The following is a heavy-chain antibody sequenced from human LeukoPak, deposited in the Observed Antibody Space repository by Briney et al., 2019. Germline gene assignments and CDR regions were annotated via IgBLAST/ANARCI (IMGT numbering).Heavy chain of an antibody. V-gene: IGHV3-23*01. D-gene: IGHD6-13*01. CDR1: GFTFSSYG. Sequence: AGSLRLSCAASGFTFSSYGISWVRQAPGQWREWVSAIRGIGGSTIYADSVKGRFTISRDNSKNTLYLQMNSLRAEDTAVYYCAKDPAPGYSSSGYYYGMDVWGQGTTVTVSS. CDR3: AKDPAPGYSSSGYYYGMDV. CDR2: IRGIGGST. J-gene: IGHJ6*02.